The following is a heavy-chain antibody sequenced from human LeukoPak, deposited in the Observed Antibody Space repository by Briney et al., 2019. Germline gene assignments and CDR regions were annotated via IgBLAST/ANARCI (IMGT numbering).Heavy chain of an antibody. CDR2: IYYSGST. CDR1: GGSISSYY. V-gene: IGHV4-59*01. CDR3: ARRSEQWLVLDY. D-gene: IGHD6-19*01. J-gene: IGHJ4*02. Sequence: SSETLSLTCTVSGGSISSYYWSWIRQPPGKGLEWIGYIYYSGSTNYNPSLKSRVTISVDTSKNQSSLKLSSVTAADTAVYYCARRSEQWLVLDYWGQGTLVTVSS.